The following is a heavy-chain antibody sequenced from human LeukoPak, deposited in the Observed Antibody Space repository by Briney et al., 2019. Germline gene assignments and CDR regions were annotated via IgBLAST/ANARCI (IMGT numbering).Heavy chain of an antibody. CDR1: GFTFSSYG. Sequence: PGGSLRLSCAASGFTFSSYGMHWVRQAPGKGLEWVAFIRYDGSNKYYADSVKGRFTISRGNSKNTLYLQMNSLRVDDTAVYYCARGVWFGESLGSGSDYWGQGTQVTVSS. CDR2: IRYDGSNK. CDR3: ARGVWFGESLGSGSDY. J-gene: IGHJ4*02. D-gene: IGHD3-10*01. V-gene: IGHV3-30*02.